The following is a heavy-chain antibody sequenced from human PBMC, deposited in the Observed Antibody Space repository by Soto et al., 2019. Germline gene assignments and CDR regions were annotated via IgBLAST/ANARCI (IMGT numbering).Heavy chain of an antibody. V-gene: IGHV3-23*01. D-gene: IGHD2-8*01. CDR1: GFTFSTYA. J-gene: IGHJ4*02. CDR3: AKGSYCTNGICYNY. CDR2: ISGSGGST. Sequence: SLRLSCAASGFTFSTYAMSWVRQAPGKGLEWVSAISGSGGSTYYADSVKGRFTISRDNSKNTLYLQMNSLRAEGTAVYYCAKGSYCTNGICYNYWGQGTLVTVSS.